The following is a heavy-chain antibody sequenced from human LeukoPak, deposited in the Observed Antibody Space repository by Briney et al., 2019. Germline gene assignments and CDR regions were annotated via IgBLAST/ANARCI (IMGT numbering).Heavy chain of an antibody. Sequence: SETLSLTCTVSGGSISSYYWSWIRQPAGKGLEWIGRIFTSGSTNYNPSLKSRVTMSVDTSKNQFSLKLSSVTAADTAVYYCARAGYYYDSSDYYYMDVWGKGTTVTISS. CDR3: ARAGYYYDSSDYYYMDV. CDR1: GGSISSYY. V-gene: IGHV4-4*07. D-gene: IGHD3-22*01. J-gene: IGHJ6*03. CDR2: IFTSGST.